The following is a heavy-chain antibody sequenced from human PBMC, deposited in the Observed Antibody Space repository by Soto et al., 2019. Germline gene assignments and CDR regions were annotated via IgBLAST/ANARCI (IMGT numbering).Heavy chain of an antibody. CDR2: IIPIFGTA. CDR1: GGTFSSYA. D-gene: IGHD4-17*01. V-gene: IGHV1-69*01. CDR3: ARGGHMTTVTSYYYCGMAV. Sequence: QVQLVQSGAEVKKPGSSVKVSCKASGGTFSSYAISWVRQAPGQGLEWMGGIIPIFGTANYAQKFQGRVTVTADESTSTAYMELRRLRYEDTAVYYCARGGHMTTVTSYYYCGMAVWGQGTTVTVSS. J-gene: IGHJ6*02.